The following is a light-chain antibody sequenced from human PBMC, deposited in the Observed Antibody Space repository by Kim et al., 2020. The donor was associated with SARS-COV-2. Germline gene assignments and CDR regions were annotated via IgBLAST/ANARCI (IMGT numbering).Light chain of an antibody. CDR1: QSFSSSY. Sequence: EIVLTQSPGTLSLSPGERATLSCRASQSFSSSYLAWYQQKPGQAPRLLIYGASSRATGIPDRFSGSGSGTDFTITISRLEPEDFAVYYCQQYGSSPPRLTFGGGTKVDIK. J-gene: IGKJ4*01. V-gene: IGKV3-20*01. CDR2: GAS. CDR3: QQYGSSPPRLT.